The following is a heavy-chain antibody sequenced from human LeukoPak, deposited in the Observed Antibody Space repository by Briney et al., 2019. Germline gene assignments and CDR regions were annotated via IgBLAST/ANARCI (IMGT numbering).Heavy chain of an antibody. J-gene: IGHJ4*02. CDR3: ARQSYSSGWYWSY. V-gene: IGHV4-39*01. D-gene: IGHD6-19*01. Sequence: SETLSLTCTVSGGSISSSSYYWGWIRQPPGKGLEWIGSIYYSGSTYYNPSLKSRVTISVDTSKNQFSLKLSSVTAADTAVYYCARQSYSSGWYWSYWGQGTLVTVSS. CDR1: GGSISSSSYY. CDR2: IYYSGST.